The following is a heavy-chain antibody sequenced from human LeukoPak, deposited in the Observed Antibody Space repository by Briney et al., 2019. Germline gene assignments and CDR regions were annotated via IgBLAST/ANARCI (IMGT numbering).Heavy chain of an antibody. CDR3: ARVRDYDILTGYYTHYYYYGMDV. D-gene: IGHD3-9*01. J-gene: IGHJ6*02. CDR1: ADTFNTYT. V-gene: IGHV1-18*01. CDR2: ISAYNGNT. Sequence: ASVKVSCKASADTFNTYTISWVRQAPGQGLEWMGWISAYNGNTNYAQKLQGRVTMTTDTSTSTAYMELRSLRSDDTAVYYCARVRDYDILTGYYTHYYYYGMDVWGQGTTVTVSS.